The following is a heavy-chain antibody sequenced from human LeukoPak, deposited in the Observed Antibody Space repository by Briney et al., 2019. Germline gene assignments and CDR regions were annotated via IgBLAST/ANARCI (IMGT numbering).Heavy chain of an antibody. Sequence: GGSLRLSCAASGFTFSSHWMSWVRQAPGKGLEWVANIKQDGSEKYYVDSVKGRFTISRDNAKNSLYLQMNSLRAEDTAVYYGARTFRPGSAYGFHYGRDLGGQGTPATV. D-gene: IGHD3-10*01. CDR1: GFTFSSHW. V-gene: IGHV3-7*01. J-gene: IGHJ6*02. CDR3: ARTFRPGSAYGFHYGRDL. CDR2: IKQDGSEK.